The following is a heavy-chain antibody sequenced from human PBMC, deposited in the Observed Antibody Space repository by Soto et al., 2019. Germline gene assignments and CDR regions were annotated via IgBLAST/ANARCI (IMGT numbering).Heavy chain of an antibody. CDR3: ARVAAAGLNDY. Sequence: QVQLVQSGAEVKKPGASVQVSCKASGYTFTSYGISCVRQAPGQGLEWMGWISAYNGNTMYVQKFQGRVTMTKDTATSIAYMELRRLRSDDTAVYYCARVAAAGLNDYWGQGTLVTVSS. V-gene: IGHV1-18*01. J-gene: IGHJ4*02. D-gene: IGHD6-13*01. CDR1: GYTFTSYG. CDR2: ISAYNGNT.